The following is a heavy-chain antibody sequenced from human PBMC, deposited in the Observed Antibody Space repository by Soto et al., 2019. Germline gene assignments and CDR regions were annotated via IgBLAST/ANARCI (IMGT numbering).Heavy chain of an antibody. CDR2: ISSSGDYI. D-gene: IGHD1-1*01. J-gene: IGHJ4*02. CDR3: AGGDAYNSFDY. V-gene: IGHV3-21*01. Sequence: EVQLVESGGGLVKPGGSLRLSCAASGFHFSSYTMNWVRQAPGKGLEWVSSISSSGDYIYYADSVKGRFTISRDNAKNSLYLQMNSLRAGDTAMFYCAGGDAYNSFDYWGQGALVTVSS. CDR1: GFHFSSYT.